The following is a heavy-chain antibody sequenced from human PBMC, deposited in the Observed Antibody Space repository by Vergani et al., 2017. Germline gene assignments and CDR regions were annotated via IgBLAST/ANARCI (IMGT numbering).Heavy chain of an antibody. Sequence: QVQLVESGGGVVQPGRSLRLSCTPSSFKLGDYGMHWVRQAPGRGLEWVSMTWYEGNNNYYADSVKGRFTISKDISKNTLYLQMNSLRGDDPAVYYCARETRDTPSSLDYWGQGTLVTVSS. CDR2: TWYEGNNN. D-gene: IGHD5-24*01. CDR3: ARETRDTPSSLDY. CDR1: SFKLGDYG. J-gene: IGHJ4*02. V-gene: IGHV3-33*01.